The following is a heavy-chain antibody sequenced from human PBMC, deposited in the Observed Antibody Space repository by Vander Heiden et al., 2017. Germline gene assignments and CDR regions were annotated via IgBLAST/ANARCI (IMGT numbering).Heavy chain of an antibody. J-gene: IGHJ5*02. CDR2: ISGSGGTT. CDR3: AKDKAGDYHWFDP. Sequence: EVQLLESGGGLVQPGGSLRLSCAASGFPFSSYAMTWVRQAPGKGLEWVSDISGSGGTTYYADSVKGRFTISRDNSKNTLYLQMNSLRAEDTAVYYCAKDKAGDYHWFDPWGQGTLVTVFS. V-gene: IGHV3-23*01. CDR1: GFPFSSYA. D-gene: IGHD4-17*01.